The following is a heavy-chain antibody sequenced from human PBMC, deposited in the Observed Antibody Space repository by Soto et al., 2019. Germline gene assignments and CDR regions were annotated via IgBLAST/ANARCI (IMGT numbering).Heavy chain of an antibody. Sequence: PGGPLRLSCAASGFTFSGSALHLVRQASGKGLEWVGRIRRKPDNYATAYAASVKGRFAISRDDSKNTAFLQMDSLKTEDTAVDYCRSWTSGQPTDYLGQGTMVTVSS. CDR1: GFTFSGSA. CDR3: RSWTSGQPTDY. CDR2: IRRKPDNYAT. V-gene: IGHV3-73*01. J-gene: IGHJ4*01. D-gene: IGHD3-10*01.